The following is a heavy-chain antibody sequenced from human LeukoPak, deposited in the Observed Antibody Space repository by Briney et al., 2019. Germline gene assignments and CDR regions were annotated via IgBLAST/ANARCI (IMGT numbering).Heavy chain of an antibody. CDR3: ASRRARYSSSSRSFDY. D-gene: IGHD6-6*01. Sequence: PSETLSLTCAVYGGSFSGYYWSWIRQPPGKGLEWIGEINHSGSTNYNPSLKSRVTISVDTSKNQFSLKLSSVTAADTAVYYCASRRARYSSSSRSFDYWAREPWSPSPQ. CDR2: INHSGST. V-gene: IGHV4-34*01. CDR1: GGSFSGYY. J-gene: IGHJ4*02.